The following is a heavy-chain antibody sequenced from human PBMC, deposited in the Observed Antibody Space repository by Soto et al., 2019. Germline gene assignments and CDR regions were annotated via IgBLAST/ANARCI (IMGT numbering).Heavy chain of an antibody. V-gene: IGHV5-51*01. D-gene: IGHD1-26*01. CDR1: GYSFTTYW. CDR3: ARQYVGGPTIPMLSYGY. Sequence: PGASLKISCKGSGYSFTTYWIAWVRQMPGKGLEWMGIIFPSDSDTRYSPSFQGQVTISADKSFSTAYLQWSSLKASDTAVYYCARQYVGGPTIPMLSYGYWGQGTLVTVSS. J-gene: IGHJ4*02. CDR2: IFPSDSDT.